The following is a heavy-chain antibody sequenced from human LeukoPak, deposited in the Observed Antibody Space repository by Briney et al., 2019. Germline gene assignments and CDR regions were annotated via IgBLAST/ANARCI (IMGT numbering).Heavy chain of an antibody. D-gene: IGHD5-18*01. Sequence: PGGSLRLSCAASGFSVSSHYMSWVRQAPGKGLEWVSVLYRGGNTYYADPVKGRFTISRDNSKNTLYLQMNSLRAEDTAVYYCAKGGWDTAMGVSYYYYGMDVWGQGTTVTVSS. CDR1: GFSVSSHY. V-gene: IGHV3-53*05. CDR3: AKGGWDTAMGVSYYYYGMDV. J-gene: IGHJ6*02. CDR2: LYRGGNT.